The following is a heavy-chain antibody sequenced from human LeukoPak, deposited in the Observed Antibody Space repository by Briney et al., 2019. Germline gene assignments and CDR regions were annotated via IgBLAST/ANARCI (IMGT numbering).Heavy chain of an antibody. CDR1: GGTFSSYA. V-gene: IGHV1-69*13. D-gene: IGHD2-2*01. CDR2: IIPIFGTA. J-gene: IGHJ4*02. Sequence: SVKVSCKASGGTFSSYAISWVRQAPGQGLEWMGGIIPIFGTANYAQKSQGRVTITADESTSTAYMELSSLRSEDTAVYYCARDFCSTSCNLGYWGQGTLVTVSS. CDR3: ARDFCSTSCNLGY.